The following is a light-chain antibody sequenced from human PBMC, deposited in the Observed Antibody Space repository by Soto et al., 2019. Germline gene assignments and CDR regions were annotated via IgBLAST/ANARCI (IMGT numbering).Light chain of an antibody. Sequence: EIVLIQSPATLSLSPGERATLSCRASQSVSSNLAWYQQNPGQAPRLLIFDASNRATGIPARFSGSGSGTDFILTISSLEPEDFAVYYCQQHSNWTLTFGGGTRLEI. CDR3: QQHSNWTLT. V-gene: IGKV3-11*01. CDR2: DAS. CDR1: QSVSSN. J-gene: IGKJ5*01.